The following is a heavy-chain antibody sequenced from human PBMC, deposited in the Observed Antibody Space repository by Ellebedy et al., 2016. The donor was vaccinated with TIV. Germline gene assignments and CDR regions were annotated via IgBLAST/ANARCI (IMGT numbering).Heavy chain of an antibody. CDR2: ISSSSSYT. V-gene: IGHV3-21*01. Sequence: GGSLRLSCAASGFTFSSYSMNWVRQAPGKGLEWVSSISSSSSYTYYADSVKGRFTISRDNAKNSLYLQMNSLRAEDTAVYYCARGSGDIVVVPAAMPYWGQGTLVTVSS. J-gene: IGHJ4*02. CDR1: GFTFSSYS. D-gene: IGHD2-2*01. CDR3: ARGSGDIVVVPAAMPY.